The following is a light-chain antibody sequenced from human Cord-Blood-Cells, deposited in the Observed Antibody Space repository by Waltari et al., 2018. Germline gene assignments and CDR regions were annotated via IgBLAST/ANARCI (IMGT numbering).Light chain of an antibody. CDR2: GAS. Sequence: EIVLTQSPCTLSSSPGERATLSCRASQSVSSSYLAGYQQKPGPAPRLLIYGASSRATGIPDRFSGSGSGTDFTLTISRLEPEDFAVYYCQQYGSSLTWTFGQGTKVEIK. J-gene: IGKJ1*01. CDR1: QSVSSSY. CDR3: QQYGSSLTWT. V-gene: IGKV3-20*01.